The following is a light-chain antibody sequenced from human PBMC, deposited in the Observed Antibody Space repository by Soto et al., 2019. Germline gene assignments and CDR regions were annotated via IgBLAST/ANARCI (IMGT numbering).Light chain of an antibody. J-gene: IGLJ1*01. CDR1: SSNVGSNT. CDR3: AAWDDSLNGYV. CDR2: SKN. Sequence: QSVLTQPPSASGTPGQRVTISCSGSSSNVGSNTVNWYQQLPGTAPKLLIYSKNQRPSGVTDRFSGSKSGTSASLAISGLQSEDEADYYCAAWDDSLNGYVFGTGTKVTVL. V-gene: IGLV1-44*01.